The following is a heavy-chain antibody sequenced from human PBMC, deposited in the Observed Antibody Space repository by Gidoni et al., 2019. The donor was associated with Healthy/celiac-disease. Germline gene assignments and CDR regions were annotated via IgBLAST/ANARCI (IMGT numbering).Heavy chain of an antibody. CDR1: GFTFSSYA. CDR3: AKDQHTYYYDSSGYYTDY. CDR2: ISGSGGST. Sequence: EVQLLESGGGLVQPGGSLRLSCAASGFTFSSYARSWVRQAPGKGLEWVSAISGSGGSTYYADSVKGRFTISRDNSKNTLYLQMNSLRAEDTAVYYCAKDQHTYYYDSSGYYTDYWGQGTLVTVSS. V-gene: IGHV3-23*01. J-gene: IGHJ4*02. D-gene: IGHD3-22*01.